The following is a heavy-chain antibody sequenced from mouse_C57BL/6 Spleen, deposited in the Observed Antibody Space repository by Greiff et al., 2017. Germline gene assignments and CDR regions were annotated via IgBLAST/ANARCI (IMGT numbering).Heavy chain of an antibody. CDR1: GYAFSSSW. D-gene: IGHD1-1*01. V-gene: IGHV1-82*01. J-gene: IGHJ2*01. CDR3: AITTGVATSDY. CDR2: IYPGDGDT. Sequence: QVQLQQSGPELVKPGASVKISCKASGYAFSSSWMNWVKQRPGKGLEWIGRIYPGDGDTNYNGKFKGKATLTADKSSSTAYMQLSSLTSEDSAVYFCAITTGVATSDYWGQGTTLTVSS.